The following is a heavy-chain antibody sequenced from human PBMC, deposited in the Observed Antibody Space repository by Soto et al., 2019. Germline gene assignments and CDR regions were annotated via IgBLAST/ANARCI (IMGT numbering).Heavy chain of an antibody. CDR3: ARDRYQEDSSGYYELSY. J-gene: IGHJ4*02. CDR2: IWYDGSNK. Sequence: QVQLVESGGGVIQPGSSLRLSCAASGFTFSSYGMNWVRQAPGKGLEWVAVIWYDGSNKYYADSVKGRFTISRDNSKNTLYLQLNRLRAEDTAVYYCARDRYQEDSSGYYELSYWGQGTLVTVSS. D-gene: IGHD3-22*01. V-gene: IGHV3-33*01. CDR1: GFTFSSYG.